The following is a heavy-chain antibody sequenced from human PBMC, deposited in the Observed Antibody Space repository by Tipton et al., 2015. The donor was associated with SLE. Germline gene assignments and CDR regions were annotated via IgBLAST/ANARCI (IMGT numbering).Heavy chain of an antibody. CDR2: IYYSGST. CDR1: GGSISSHY. J-gene: IGHJ6*02. Sequence: TLSLTCTVSGGSISSHYWSWIRQPPGKGLEWIGYIYYSGSTNYNPSLKSRVTISVDTSKNQFSLKLSSVTAADTAVYYCARGALGEQQLVRHYYYGMDVWGQGTTVTVSS. V-gene: IGHV4-59*11. CDR3: ARGALGEQQLVRHYYYGMDV. D-gene: IGHD6-13*01.